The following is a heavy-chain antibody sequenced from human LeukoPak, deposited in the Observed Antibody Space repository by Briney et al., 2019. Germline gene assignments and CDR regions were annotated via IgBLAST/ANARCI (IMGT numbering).Heavy chain of an antibody. Sequence: SETLSLTCAVSGGSISNNNWWSWVRQPPGMGLEWIGEIYHGGSTNYNPSLKSRVTISVDTSKNQFSLKLSPVTAADTAVYYCARGNPVPDIVVVVAATNFDYWGQGTLVTVSS. CDR1: GGSISNNNW. J-gene: IGHJ4*02. CDR2: IYHGGST. CDR3: ARGNPVPDIVVVVAATNFDY. V-gene: IGHV4-4*02. D-gene: IGHD2-15*01.